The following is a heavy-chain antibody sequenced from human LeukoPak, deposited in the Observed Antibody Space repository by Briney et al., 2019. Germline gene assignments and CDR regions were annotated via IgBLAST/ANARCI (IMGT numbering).Heavy chain of an antibody. D-gene: IGHD5-12*01. CDR2: IYYSGST. CDR1: GGSISSYY. J-gene: IGHJ4*02. Sequence: SETLSPTCTVSGGSISSYYWSWIRQPPGKGLEWIGYIYYSGSTNYNPSLKSRVTISVDTSKNQFSLKLSSVTAADTAVYYCARVIGYSGYDAFDYWGQGTLVTVSS. CDR3: ARVIGYSGYDAFDY. V-gene: IGHV4-59*01.